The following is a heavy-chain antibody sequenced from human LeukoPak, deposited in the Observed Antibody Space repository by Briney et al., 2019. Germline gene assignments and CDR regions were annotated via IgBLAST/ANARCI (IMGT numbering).Heavy chain of an antibody. Sequence: PGGSLRLSCAATGFTFSSDAMSWVRQAPGKGLEWVSAISGSGGSTYYADSVKGRFTISRDNSKNTLYLQMKSLRAEDTAVYYCAKDYYDSSGYPPYYFDYWGQGTLVTVSS. CDR3: AKDYYDSSGYPPYYFDY. J-gene: IGHJ4*02. CDR2: ISGSGGST. V-gene: IGHV3-23*01. D-gene: IGHD3-22*01. CDR1: GFTFSSDA.